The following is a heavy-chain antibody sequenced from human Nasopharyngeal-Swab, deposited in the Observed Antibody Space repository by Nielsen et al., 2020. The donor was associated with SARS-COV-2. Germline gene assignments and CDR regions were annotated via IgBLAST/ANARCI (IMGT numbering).Heavy chain of an antibody. CDR1: GSTFRSYG. J-gene: IGHJ4*02. CDR3: AKMAGYSSSWYGSSLIDC. Sequence: GGSLSLSGAASGSTFRSYGMHGVRQAPGKGLEGVAVISYDGINKYYADSVKGRFTISRDNSKNTLYLQMNSLRAEDTAVYYCAKMAGYSSSWYGSSLIDCWGQGTLVTVSS. D-gene: IGHD6-13*01. V-gene: IGHV3-30*18. CDR2: ISYDGINK.